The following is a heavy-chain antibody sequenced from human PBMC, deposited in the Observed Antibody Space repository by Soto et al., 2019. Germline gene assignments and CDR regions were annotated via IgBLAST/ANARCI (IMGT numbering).Heavy chain of an antibody. V-gene: IGHV3-9*01. CDR2: ISSDSGTV. Sequence: GGSLRLSCAVFGFTVHDYAIHWVRQAPGKGLEWVSGISSDSGTVDYADSVKGRFTISRDNAKNSLYLQMNSLRPEDTAVYYCAKDGTTMLRGPQGLDYWGKGTLVTVSS. CDR3: AKDGTTMLRGPQGLDY. D-gene: IGHD3-10*01. CDR1: GFTVHDYA. J-gene: IGHJ4*02.